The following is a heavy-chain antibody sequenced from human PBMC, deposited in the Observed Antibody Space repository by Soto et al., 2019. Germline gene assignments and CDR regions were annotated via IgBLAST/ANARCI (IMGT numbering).Heavy chain of an antibody. CDR2: IYPGDSDT. CDR3: ARHGSSGLGNAFDI. V-gene: IGHV5-51*01. Sequence: GESLRISCKGSGYRFTTYWIGWLRQMPGKGLEWMGIIYPGDSDTRYSPSFQGQVTISVDKSISTAYLQWSSLKASDTAMYYCARHGSSGLGNAFDIWGQGTMVTVSS. J-gene: IGHJ3*02. D-gene: IGHD3-22*01. CDR1: GYRFTTYW.